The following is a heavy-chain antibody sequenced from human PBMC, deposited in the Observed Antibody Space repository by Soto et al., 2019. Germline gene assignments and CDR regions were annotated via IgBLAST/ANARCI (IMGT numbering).Heavy chain of an antibody. CDR1: GFTFSTYA. D-gene: IGHD2-2*01. V-gene: IGHV3-23*01. J-gene: IGHJ4*02. CDR3: VPLCRYCSTTTPS. Sequence: EVQLLESGGGLVQPGGSLRLSCAASGFTFSTYAMSWVRQAPRKGLEWVSAISGNGGDYTYYADSVKGRFTISRDNSKNTRYLQRNSLRAEDTAVYYCVPLCRYCSTTTPSWGQGTLVTVSS. CDR2: ISGNGGDYT.